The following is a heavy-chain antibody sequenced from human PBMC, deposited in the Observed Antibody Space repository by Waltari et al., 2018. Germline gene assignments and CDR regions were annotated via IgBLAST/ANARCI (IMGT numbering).Heavy chain of an antibody. J-gene: IGHJ5*02. D-gene: IGHD3-9*01. CDR3: ATSGMDLSGVTINWFDP. CDR2: VDPADGKT. Sequence: EVQLVQSGAEVKKPGATVKIYCKASGYIFRNYSMHGLRQAPGKGLEWMGRVDPADGKTIYADKFQGRFIITTNRPTRTVCMEVTSLTSDDAAVYYCATSGMDLSGVTINWFDPWGQGTLLTVSS. CDR1: GYIFRNYS. V-gene: IGHV1-69-2*01.